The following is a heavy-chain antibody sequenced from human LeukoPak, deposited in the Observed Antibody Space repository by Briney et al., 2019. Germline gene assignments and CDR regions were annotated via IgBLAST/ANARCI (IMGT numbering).Heavy chain of an antibody. CDR3: ARVSYSSGWTDAFDI. V-gene: IGHV1-18*01. Sequence: ASVKVSCKASGGTFSSYAISWVRQAPGQGLEWMGWISAYNGNTNYAQKLQGRVTMTTDTSTSTAYMELRSLRSDDTAVYYCARVSYSSGWTDAFDIWGQGTMVTVSS. J-gene: IGHJ3*02. D-gene: IGHD6-19*01. CDR2: ISAYNGNT. CDR1: GGTFSSYA.